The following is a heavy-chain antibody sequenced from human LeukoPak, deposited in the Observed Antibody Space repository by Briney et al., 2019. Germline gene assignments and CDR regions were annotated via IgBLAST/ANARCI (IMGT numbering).Heavy chain of an antibody. D-gene: IGHD5-18*01. Sequence: PGGSLRLSCAASGFTFSSYAMSWVRQAPGKGLEWVSAISGSGGSTYYADSVKGRFTISRDNSKNTLYLQMNSLRAEDTAVYYCAKALPRSIWLWCAFDIWGQGTMVTVSS. J-gene: IGHJ3*02. CDR1: GFTFSSYA. V-gene: IGHV3-23*01. CDR3: AKALPRSIWLWCAFDI. CDR2: ISGSGGST.